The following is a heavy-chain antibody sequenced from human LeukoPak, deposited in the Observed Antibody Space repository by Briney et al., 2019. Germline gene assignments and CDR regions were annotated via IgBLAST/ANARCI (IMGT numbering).Heavy chain of an antibody. Sequence: GRSLRLSCAASGFTFSSYGMHWVRQAPGKGLEWVAVISYDGSNKYYADSVKGRFTISRDNSKNTLYLQTNSLRAEDTAVYYCAKMWDFDYWGQGTLVTVSS. CDR3: AKMWDFDY. CDR1: GFTFSSYG. CDR2: ISYDGSNK. V-gene: IGHV3-30*18. D-gene: IGHD1-26*01. J-gene: IGHJ4*02.